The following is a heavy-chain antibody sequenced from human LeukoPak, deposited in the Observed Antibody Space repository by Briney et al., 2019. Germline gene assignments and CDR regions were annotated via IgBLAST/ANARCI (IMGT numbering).Heavy chain of an antibody. CDR2: IWYDGSNK. D-gene: IGHD6-13*01. CDR3: AKFGAAAGSGYDY. J-gene: IGHJ4*02. Sequence: GGSLRLSCAGSGFTFSTSGMHWVRQAPGKGLEWVAVIWYDGSNKYYADSVKGRFSISRDNSKNMLYPQMNSLRAEDTAVYYRAKFGAAAGSGYDYWGQGTLVTVSS. V-gene: IGHV3-33*08. CDR1: GFTFSTSG.